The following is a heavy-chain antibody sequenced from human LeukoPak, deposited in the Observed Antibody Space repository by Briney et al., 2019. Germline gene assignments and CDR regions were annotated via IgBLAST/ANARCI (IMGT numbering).Heavy chain of an antibody. J-gene: IGHJ4*02. CDR1: GFTFSRNS. CDR2: ISTSSSYI. Sequence: GGSLRLACAASGFTFSRNSVNWVRQAPGKGLEWVSSISTSSSYIDYADSVKGRFTISRDNAKNSLFLQMNSLRAEDTAVYYCARGVEGIAASDSKFDYWGQGTLVTVSS. CDR3: ARGVEGIAASDSKFDY. V-gene: IGHV3-21*01. D-gene: IGHD6-13*01.